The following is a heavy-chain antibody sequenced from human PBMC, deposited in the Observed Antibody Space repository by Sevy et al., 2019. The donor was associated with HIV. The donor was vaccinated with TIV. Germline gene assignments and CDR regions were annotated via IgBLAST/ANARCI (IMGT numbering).Heavy chain of an antibody. Sequence: GGSLRLSCAASEFTFSSHAVSWVRQAPGKGLEWVSAISGNGENTHYADSVRGRFTISRDNFKNTLYLHMSTLRVEDWGLYYCARDGRGISAFDIWGQGTMVTVSS. CDR1: EFTFSSHA. J-gene: IGHJ3*02. CDR3: ARDGRGISAFDI. D-gene: IGHD3-3*02. V-gene: IGHV3-23*01. CDR2: ISGNGENT.